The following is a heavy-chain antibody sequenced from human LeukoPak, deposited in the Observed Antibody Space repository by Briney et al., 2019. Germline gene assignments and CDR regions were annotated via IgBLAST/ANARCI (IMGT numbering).Heavy chain of an antibody. CDR3: ARATFMDPPSSSGWSYYYYYGMDV. CDR1: GGTFSSYA. J-gene: IGHJ6*02. CDR2: IIPIFGTA. V-gene: IGHV1-69*13. Sequence: SVKVSCKASGGTFSSYAISWVRQAPGQGLEWMGGIIPIFGTANYAQRFQGRVTITADESTSTAYMELSSLRSEDTAVYYCARATFMDPPSSSGWSYYYYYGMDVWGQGTTVTVSS. D-gene: IGHD6-19*01.